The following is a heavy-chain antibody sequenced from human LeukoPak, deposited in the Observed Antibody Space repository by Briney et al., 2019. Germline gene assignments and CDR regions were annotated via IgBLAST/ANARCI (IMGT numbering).Heavy chain of an antibody. Sequence: GSLRLSCTASGFPFYSYWMTWVRQTPGKGLEWVANIRHDGSTKYYVDSVKGRFTISRDNAMNSLYLQMDSPRVEDTAIYYCARSVPYGTTWYGRSDCWGQGTQVTVSS. J-gene: IGHJ4*02. V-gene: IGHV3-7*03. CDR3: ARSVPYGTTWYGRSDC. D-gene: IGHD6-13*01. CDR2: IRHDGSTK. CDR1: GFPFYSYW.